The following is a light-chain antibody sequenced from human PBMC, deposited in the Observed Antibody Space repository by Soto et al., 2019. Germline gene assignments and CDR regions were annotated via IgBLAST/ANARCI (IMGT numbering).Light chain of an antibody. J-gene: IGKJ3*01. CDR1: QRIGSY. CDR2: DAS. CDR3: QQRSNPPFT. Sequence: ETVLTQSPATLSLSPGERATLSCRASQRIGSYLVWYQQKPGQAPRLLIYDASKRAPGIPARFGGSGSGTDFTLTISSREDEDFAIYYSQQRSNPPFTFCHGTKLDI. V-gene: IGKV3-11*01.